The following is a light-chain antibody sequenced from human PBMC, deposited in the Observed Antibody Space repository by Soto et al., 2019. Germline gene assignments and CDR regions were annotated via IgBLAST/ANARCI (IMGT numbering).Light chain of an antibody. Sequence: EIVWTQSPGTLSLSPGERATLSVRASQSVSSSYLAWYQQKPGQAPRLLIYGASSRATGIPDRFSGSGSGTEFTLTISSLQPDDFATYYCQHYNSYSEAFGQGTKVDI. V-gene: IGKV3-20*01. CDR3: QHYNSYSEA. CDR2: GAS. CDR1: QSVSSSY. J-gene: IGKJ1*01.